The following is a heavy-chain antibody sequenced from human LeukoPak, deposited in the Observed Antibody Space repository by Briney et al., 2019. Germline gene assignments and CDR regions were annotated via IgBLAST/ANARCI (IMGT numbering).Heavy chain of an antibody. CDR3: ARGPGDGYSNYYYYYYMDV. V-gene: IGHV1-18*01. D-gene: IGHD5-24*01. J-gene: IGHJ6*03. Sequence: GASVKVSCKASGYTFTSYGISWVRQAPGQGLEWMGWISAYNGNTNYAQKLQGRVTMTTDTSTSTAYMELRSLRSDDTAVYYCARGPGDGYSNYYYYYYMDVWGKGTTVTISS. CDR2: ISAYNGNT. CDR1: GYTFTSYG.